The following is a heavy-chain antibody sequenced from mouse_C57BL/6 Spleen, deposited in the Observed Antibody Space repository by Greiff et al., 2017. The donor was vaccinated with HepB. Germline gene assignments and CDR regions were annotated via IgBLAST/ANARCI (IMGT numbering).Heavy chain of an antibody. CDR2: ISSGGSYT. CDR1: GFTFSSYG. D-gene: IGHD2-13*01. Sequence: DVKLVESGGDLVKPGGSLKLSCAASGFTFSSYGMSWVRQTPDKRLEWVATISSGGSYTYYPDSVKGRFTISRDNAKNTLYLQMSSLKSEDTAMYYCARHVTKAMAYWGQGTSVTVSS. CDR3: ARHVTKAMAY. J-gene: IGHJ4*01. V-gene: IGHV5-6*02.